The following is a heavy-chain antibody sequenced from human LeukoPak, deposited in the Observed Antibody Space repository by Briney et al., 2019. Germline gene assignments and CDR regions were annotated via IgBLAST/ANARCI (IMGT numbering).Heavy chain of an antibody. CDR2: INPNSGVT. D-gene: IGHD6-13*01. J-gene: IGHJ4*02. Sequence: GASVKVSCKASGYTFTAYYMYRVRQAPGQGLEWMGWINPNSGVTNYAQKFRGRDTMARDPSISTAYMELNRLRSDDTAVYYCAVIAAAGTQLDYWGQGTLVTVSS. CDR1: GYTFTAYY. CDR3: AVIAAAGTQLDY. V-gene: IGHV1-2*02.